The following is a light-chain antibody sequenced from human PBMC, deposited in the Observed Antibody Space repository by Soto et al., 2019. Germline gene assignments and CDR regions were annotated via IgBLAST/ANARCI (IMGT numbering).Light chain of an antibody. J-gene: IGLJ1*01. Sequence: QSVLTQPPSASGTPGQRATISCCGSNSNIGSDIVNCYQLLPGAAPEVLINTTNQRPSGVPERFSGSKSGTSASLAISGFQTGDEADYYCGSWDSSLSAYVFGTGTKVTVL. CDR1: NSNIGSDI. CDR3: GSWDSSLSAYV. CDR2: TTN. V-gene: IGLV1-44*01.